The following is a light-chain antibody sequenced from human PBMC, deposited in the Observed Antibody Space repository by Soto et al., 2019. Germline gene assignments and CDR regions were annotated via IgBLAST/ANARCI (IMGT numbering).Light chain of an antibody. V-gene: IGKV3-20*01. CDR1: QSVSSSY. CDR2: GAS. Sequence: EIVLTQSPGTLSLSPGERATLSCRASQSVSSSYLAWYQQKPGQAPRLLIYGASSRVTGIPDRFSGSGSGTEFTLTITSLQPDDFGTYYCQHCHEYPYIFGQGTNVEIK. CDR3: QHCHEYPYI. J-gene: IGKJ2*01.